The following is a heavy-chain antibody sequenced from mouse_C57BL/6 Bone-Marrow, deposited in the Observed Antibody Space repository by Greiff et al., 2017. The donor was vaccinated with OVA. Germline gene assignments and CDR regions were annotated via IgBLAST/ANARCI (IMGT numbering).Heavy chain of an antibody. CDR2: ISYSGST. V-gene: IGHV3-1*01. CDR1: GYSITSGYD. Sequence: EVQLQQSGPGMVKPSQSLSLTCTVTGYSITSGYDWHWIRHFPGNKLEWMGYISYSGSTNYNPSLKSRISITHDTSKNHFFLKLNSVTTEDTATYYCARGVVATRYFDVWGTGTTVTVSS. J-gene: IGHJ1*03. D-gene: IGHD1-1*01. CDR3: ARGVVATRYFDV.